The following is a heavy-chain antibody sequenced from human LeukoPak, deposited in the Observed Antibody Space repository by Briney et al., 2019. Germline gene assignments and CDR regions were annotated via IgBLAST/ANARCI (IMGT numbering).Heavy chain of an antibody. CDR3: ARLVGAGLDY. CDR2: ISSSSDYI. Sequence: GGSLRLPCAASGFTISYYSMNWVRQAPGKGLEWVSSISSSSDYIYYADSVKGRLTISRDNAKNSLYLQMNSLRAEDTAVYYCARLVGAGLDYWGQGTLVTVSS. V-gene: IGHV3-21*01. D-gene: IGHD1-26*01. CDR1: GFTISYYS. J-gene: IGHJ4*02.